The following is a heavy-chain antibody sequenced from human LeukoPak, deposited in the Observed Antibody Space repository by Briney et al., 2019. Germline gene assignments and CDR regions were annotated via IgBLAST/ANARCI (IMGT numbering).Heavy chain of an antibody. J-gene: IGHJ3*02. Sequence: ASVKVSCKASGYTFSDYYIHWVRQAPGQGLEWMGRINPKTGDTKYEQKFQGRVAKTRATSVSTAYMELSRVRSDDTAVYFCARPKHNWQLAFDIWGQGTMVVVSS. D-gene: IGHD5-24*01. CDR2: INPKTGDT. CDR3: ARPKHNWQLAFDI. CDR1: GYTFSDYY. V-gene: IGHV1-2*06.